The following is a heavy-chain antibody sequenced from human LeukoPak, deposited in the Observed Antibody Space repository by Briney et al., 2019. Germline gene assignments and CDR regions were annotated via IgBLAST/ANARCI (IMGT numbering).Heavy chain of an antibody. Sequence: ASVKVSCKASGYTFTSYAMHWVRQAPGQRLEWMGWINAGNGNTKYSQKFQGRVTITRDTSASTAYMELSSLRSEDTAVYYCARDRGWPHMVRGVNHWFDPWGQGTLVTVSS. CDR3: ARDRGWPHMVRGVNHWFDP. V-gene: IGHV1-3*01. D-gene: IGHD3-10*01. J-gene: IGHJ5*02. CDR2: INAGNGNT. CDR1: GYTFTSYA.